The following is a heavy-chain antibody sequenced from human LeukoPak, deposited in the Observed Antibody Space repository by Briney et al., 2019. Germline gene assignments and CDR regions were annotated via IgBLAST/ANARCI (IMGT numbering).Heavy chain of an antibody. Sequence: SETLSLTCTVSGGSISSYYWSWIRQPAGKGLEWIGRIYTSGSTNYNPSLKSRVTMSVDTSKNQFSLKLSSVTAADTAVYYCARGRCSGGSCYSGIYYYYMDVWGKGTTVTVSS. CDR1: GGSISSYY. CDR2: IYTSGST. V-gene: IGHV4-4*07. J-gene: IGHJ6*03. D-gene: IGHD2-15*01. CDR3: ARGRCSGGSCYSGIYYYYMDV.